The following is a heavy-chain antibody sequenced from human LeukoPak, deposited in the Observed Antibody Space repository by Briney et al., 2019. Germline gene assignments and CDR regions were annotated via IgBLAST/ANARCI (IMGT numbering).Heavy chain of an antibody. CDR1: GFTFSGSG. Sequence: GGSLRLSCAASGFTFSGSGMLWVRQASGKGLEWVGRIRNKAHSYATAYAASVKGRFIVSRDDSKNTVYLQMNSLKTEDTAVYYCVRQATDDYGDDWGQGTLVTVSS. CDR3: VRQATDDYGDD. CDR2: IRNKAHSYAT. V-gene: IGHV3-73*01. J-gene: IGHJ4*02.